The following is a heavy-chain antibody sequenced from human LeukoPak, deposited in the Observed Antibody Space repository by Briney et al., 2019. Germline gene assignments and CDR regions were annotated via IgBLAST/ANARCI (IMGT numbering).Heavy chain of an antibody. D-gene: IGHD3-10*01. CDR1: GFTFSNAW. CDR3: TTVGPSGSYFPPDY. J-gene: IGHJ4*02. Sequence: GGSLRLSCAASGFTFSNAWMSWVRQAPGKGLEWVGRITSKTHGGTADYTPPVKGRFTILRDESKNTLSLQMNSLKTEDTAVYYCTTVGPSGSYFPPDYWGQGTLVTVSS. CDR2: ITSKTHGGTA. V-gene: IGHV3-15*01.